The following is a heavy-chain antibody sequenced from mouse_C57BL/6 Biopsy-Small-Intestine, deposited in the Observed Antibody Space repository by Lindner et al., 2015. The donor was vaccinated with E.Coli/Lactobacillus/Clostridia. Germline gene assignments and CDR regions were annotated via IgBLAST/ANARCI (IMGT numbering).Heavy chain of an antibody. CDR3: AIFYDFWSGYHKDAFNI. D-gene: IGHD1-3*01. J-gene: IGHJ3*01. Sequence: SVKVSCKVSGYTLTELSMHWVRQAPGKGLEWMGGFDPEDGETIYAQKFQGRVTMTEDTSTDTAYMELSSLRSEDTAVYYCAIFYDFWSGYHKDAFNIWGQGTMVTVSS. CDR2: FDPEDGET. CDR1: GYTLTELS. V-gene: IGHV1-18*01.